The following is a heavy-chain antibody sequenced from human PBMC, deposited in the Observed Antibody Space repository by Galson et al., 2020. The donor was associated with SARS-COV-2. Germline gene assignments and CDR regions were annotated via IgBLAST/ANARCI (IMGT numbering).Heavy chain of an antibody. CDR3: ARDNTDGSIVVVPAAIEWAAYFDY. CDR2: INPSGGST. V-gene: IGHV1-46*01. J-gene: IGHJ4*02. D-gene: IGHD2-2*02. Sequence: ASVKVSCKASGYTFTSYYMHWVRQAPGQGLEWMGIINPSGGSTSYAQKFQGRVTMTRDTSTSTVYMELSSLRSEDTAVYYCARDNTDGSIVVVPAAIEWAAYFDYWGQGTLVTVSS. CDR1: GYTFTSYY.